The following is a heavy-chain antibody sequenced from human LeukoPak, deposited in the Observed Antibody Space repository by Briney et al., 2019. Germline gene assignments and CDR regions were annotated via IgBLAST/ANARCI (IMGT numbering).Heavy chain of an antibody. CDR1: GFTFSNYN. J-gene: IGHJ4*02. CDR2: ITRSSSTI. Sequence: GGSLRLSCAASGFTFSNYNMNWVRQAPGKGLEWISYITRSSSTIYYADSVKGRFTISRDNAKNSLYLQMNSLRAEDTAVYYCARLYCRGGSCYKGAGDYWGQGISVTVSS. V-gene: IGHV3-48*01. CDR3: ARLYCRGGSCYKGAGDY. D-gene: IGHD2-15*01.